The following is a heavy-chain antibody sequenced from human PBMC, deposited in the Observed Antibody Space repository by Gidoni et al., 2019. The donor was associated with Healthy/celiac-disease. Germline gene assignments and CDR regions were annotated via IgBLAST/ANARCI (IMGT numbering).Heavy chain of an antibody. CDR2: ISYDGSNK. D-gene: IGHD4-17*01. CDR3: AKAAGYGDYVFDY. V-gene: IGHV3-30*18. Sequence: QVQLVESGGGVVQPGRSLRLSCAASGFPFSSYGMHWVRQAPGKGLEWVAVISYDGSNKYYADSVKGRFTISRDNSKNTLYLQMNSLRAEDTAVYYCAKAAGYGDYVFDYWGQGTLVTVSS. J-gene: IGHJ4*02. CDR1: GFPFSSYG.